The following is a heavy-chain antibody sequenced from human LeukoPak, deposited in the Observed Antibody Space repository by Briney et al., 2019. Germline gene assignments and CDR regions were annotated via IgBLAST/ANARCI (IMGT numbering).Heavy chain of an antibody. V-gene: IGHV1-2*02. CDR2: INPNSGGT. D-gene: IGHD6-6*01. Sequence: ASVKVSCKASGYTFTSYDINWVRQATGQGLEWMGWINPNSGGTNYAQKFQGRVTMTRDTSISTAYMELSRLRSDDTAVYYCARVEGIAARYFDYWGQGTLVTVSS. J-gene: IGHJ4*02. CDR3: ARVEGIAARYFDY. CDR1: GYTFTSYD.